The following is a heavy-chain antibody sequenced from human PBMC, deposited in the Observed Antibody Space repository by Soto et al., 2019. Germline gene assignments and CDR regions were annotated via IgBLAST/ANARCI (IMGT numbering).Heavy chain of an antibody. CDR1: GYTFSNFW. J-gene: IGHJ4*02. Sequence: GESLKISCQCSGYTFSNFWIAWVRQLPGKGLEYMGIIYPGDSETRYSPSFHGKVTISADRSIGTAYLQWSSLDASDSAFYFCARSPRSSPYFDYWGQGALVTVSS. CDR3: ARSPRSSPYFDY. CDR2: IYPGDSET. V-gene: IGHV5-51*01. D-gene: IGHD6-13*01.